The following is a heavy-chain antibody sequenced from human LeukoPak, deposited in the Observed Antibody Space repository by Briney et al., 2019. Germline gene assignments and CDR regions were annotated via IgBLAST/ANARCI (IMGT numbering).Heavy chain of an antibody. V-gene: IGHV3-30*02. CDR2: IRYHGSNK. CDR3: AKSYDFWSGYYPEYYFDY. Sequence: GGSLRLSCAASGFTFSSYCMHWVRQAPPKGLEWVAFIRYHGSNKYYTDSLKSRFTISRDKSKNTLYLQMNSLRAEDTAVDYCAKSYDFWSGYYPEYYFDYWGQGTLVTVSS. CDR1: GFTFSSYC. J-gene: IGHJ4*02. D-gene: IGHD3-3*01.